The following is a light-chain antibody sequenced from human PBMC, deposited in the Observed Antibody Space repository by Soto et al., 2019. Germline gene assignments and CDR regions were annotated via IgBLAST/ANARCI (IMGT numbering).Light chain of an antibody. CDR2: NTN. CDR1: SSNIANNT. Sequence: QSVLTQPPSASGTPGQGVTISCSGSSSNIANNTVDWYQQFPGTAPKLLIHNTNQRPSGVPDRFSGSKSGTAASLAISGLQSEDEDDYYCAAWDDSLNGVVFGAGTKLTVL. V-gene: IGLV1-44*01. J-gene: IGLJ2*01. CDR3: AAWDDSLNGVV.